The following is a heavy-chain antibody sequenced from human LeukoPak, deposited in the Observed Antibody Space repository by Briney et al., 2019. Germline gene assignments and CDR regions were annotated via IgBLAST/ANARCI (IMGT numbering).Heavy chain of an antibody. CDR2: IYITGST. D-gene: IGHD1-26*01. CDR1: GGSISSYY. J-gene: IGHJ3*01. Sequence: SETLSLTCTVSGGSISSYYWTWIRQPPGKGLEWIGDIYITGSTNYNPYLKKRVTMSVDTSKNQFSLRLSSLTAADTAVYYCARVRIGETSYDASDVWGLGTMVTVSS. V-gene: IGHV4-59*13. CDR3: ARVRIGETSYDASDV.